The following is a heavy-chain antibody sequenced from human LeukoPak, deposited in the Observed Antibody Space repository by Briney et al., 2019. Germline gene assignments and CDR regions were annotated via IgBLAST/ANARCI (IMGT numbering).Heavy chain of an antibody. Sequence: GGSLRLSCAASGFNFNSYTMNWVRQAPGKGLQWVANILASSSPTYYADSVKGRFIISRDNSKNTVYLQMNSLRVEDTAIYYCAKDLRPDGVDNFDHWGQGILVTVSS. V-gene: IGHV3-23*01. CDR2: ILASSSPT. D-gene: IGHD2-8*01. J-gene: IGHJ4*02. CDR3: AKDLRPDGVDNFDH. CDR1: GFNFNSYT.